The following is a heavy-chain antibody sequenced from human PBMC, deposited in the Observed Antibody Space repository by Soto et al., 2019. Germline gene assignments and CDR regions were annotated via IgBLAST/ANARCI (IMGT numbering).Heavy chain of an antibody. CDR1: GGSFSGYY. CDR2: INHSGST. Sequence: QVQLQQWGAGLLKPSETLSLTCAVYGGSFSGYYWSWIRQPPGKGLEWIGEINHSGSTNYNPSFKSRVTISVDTSKNQFSLKLSSVTAADTAVYYCARVPRLYCSSTSCYSRFDPWGQGTLVTVSS. V-gene: IGHV4-34*01. J-gene: IGHJ5*02. CDR3: ARVPRLYCSSTSCYSRFDP. D-gene: IGHD2-2*01.